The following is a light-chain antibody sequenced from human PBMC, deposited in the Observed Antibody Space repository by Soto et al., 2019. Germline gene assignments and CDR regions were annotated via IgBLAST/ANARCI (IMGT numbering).Light chain of an antibody. V-gene: IGLV1-40*01. CDR1: SSNIGTGYD. J-gene: IGLJ2*01. CDR3: QSYDNTLTSSEVV. CDR2: GNN. Sequence: QSVLTQPPSVSGAPGQTVTISCTGSSSNIGTGYDVHWYQQLPGTAPKLLIYGNNHRPSGVPDRFSASKSGTSASLAITGLQAEDEADYYCQSYDNTLTSSEVVFGGGTKLTV.